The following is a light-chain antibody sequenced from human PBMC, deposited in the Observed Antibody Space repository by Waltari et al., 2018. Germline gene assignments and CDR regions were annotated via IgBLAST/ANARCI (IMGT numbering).Light chain of an antibody. CDR1: NSHIGGYNY. J-gene: IGLJ2*01. CDR2: EVT. V-gene: IGLV2-8*01. Sequence: QSALTQPPSASGSPGQSVTISCTGSNSHIGGYNYVSWYQQHPGKAPKLTIYEVTKRASGVPDRFSGSKSGNTASLTVSGLQAEDEADYFCSSFAGFNNLVVFGGGTKLTVL. CDR3: SSFAGFNNLVV.